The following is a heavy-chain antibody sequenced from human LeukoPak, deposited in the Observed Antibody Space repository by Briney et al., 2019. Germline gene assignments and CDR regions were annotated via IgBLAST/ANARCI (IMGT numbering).Heavy chain of an antibody. J-gene: IGHJ4*02. CDR2: ISSSSSYI. D-gene: IGHD1-26*01. CDR3: ARDWSYGPFDY. CDR1: GFTFSSYA. Sequence: GGSLRLSCAAYGFTFSSYAMSWVRQAPGKGLEWVSSISSSSSYIYYADSVKGRFTISRDNAKNSLYLQMNSLRAEDTAVYYCARDWSYGPFDYWGQGTLVTVSS. V-gene: IGHV3-21*01.